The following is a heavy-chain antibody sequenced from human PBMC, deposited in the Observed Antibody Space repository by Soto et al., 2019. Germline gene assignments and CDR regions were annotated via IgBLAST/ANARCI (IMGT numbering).Heavy chain of an antibody. CDR3: XXXXXYSRSWYFNY. CDR1: GFTFSSYA. Sequence: EVQLLESGGGLVQPGGSLRLSCAASGFTFSSYAMSWVRQAPGKGLEWVSAISASGGSTYYADSVKGRFTISRDNSKNTLYLXXXXXXXXXTXXXXXXXXXXYSRSWYFNYWGQGTLVTVSS. J-gene: IGHJ4*02. D-gene: IGHD6-13*01. CDR2: ISASGGST. V-gene: IGHV3-23*01.